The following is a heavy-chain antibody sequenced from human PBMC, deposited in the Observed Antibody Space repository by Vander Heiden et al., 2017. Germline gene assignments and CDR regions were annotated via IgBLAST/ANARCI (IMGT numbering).Heavy chain of an antibody. CDR2: MNPNSGNT. CDR3: ARGSALLWFGELFRKGYYYGMDV. D-gene: IGHD3-10*01. V-gene: IGHV1-8*01. Sequence: QVQLVQSGAEVKKPRASVKVSCKASGYTFTSYDINWVRQATGQGLEWMGWMNPNSGNTGYAQKFQGRVTMTRNTSISTAYMELSSLRSEDTAVYYCARGSALLWFGELFRKGYYYGMDVWGQGTTVTVSS. CDR1: GYTFTSYD. J-gene: IGHJ6*02.